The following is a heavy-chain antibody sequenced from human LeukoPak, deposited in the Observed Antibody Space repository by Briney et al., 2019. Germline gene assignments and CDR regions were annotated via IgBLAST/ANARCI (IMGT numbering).Heavy chain of an antibody. CDR1: GFTFSSFW. D-gene: IGHD3-22*01. CDR3: ARESPYYYDSSGSFDY. CDR2: IKQDGSEK. Sequence: GGSLRLSCAASGFTFSSFWMTWVRQAPGKGLECVANIKQDGSEKYYVDSVKGRFTISRDNAKNSLSLQMDSLRAEDTAVYYCARESPYYYDSSGSFDYWGQGTLVTVSS. J-gene: IGHJ4*02. V-gene: IGHV3-7*01.